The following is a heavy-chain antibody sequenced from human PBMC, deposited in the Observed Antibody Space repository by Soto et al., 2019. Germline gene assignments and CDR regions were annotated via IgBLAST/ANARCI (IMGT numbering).Heavy chain of an antibody. Sequence: ASVKVSCKVSGYTLTELSMHWVRQAPGKGLEWMGGFDPEDGETIYAQKFQGRVTMTEETSTDTAYMELSSLRSEDTAVYYCATDPRRKGAFWGQGTLVTVSS. D-gene: IGHD3-16*01. CDR2: FDPEDGET. J-gene: IGHJ4*02. CDR1: GYTLTELS. CDR3: ATDPRRKGAF. V-gene: IGHV1-24*01.